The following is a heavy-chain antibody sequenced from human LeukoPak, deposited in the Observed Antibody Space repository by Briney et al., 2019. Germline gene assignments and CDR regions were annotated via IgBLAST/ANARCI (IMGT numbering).Heavy chain of an antibody. CDR1: GFTFSSYA. Sequence: PGGSLRLSCAASGFTFSSYAMHWVRQAPGKGLEWVAVISYDGSNKYYADSVKGRFTISRDNSKNTLYLQMNSPRAEDTAVYYCVAQPNYDFWSGLIDYWGQGTLVTVSS. CDR3: VAQPNYDFWSGLIDY. CDR2: ISYDGSNK. D-gene: IGHD3-3*01. J-gene: IGHJ4*02. V-gene: IGHV3-30-3*01.